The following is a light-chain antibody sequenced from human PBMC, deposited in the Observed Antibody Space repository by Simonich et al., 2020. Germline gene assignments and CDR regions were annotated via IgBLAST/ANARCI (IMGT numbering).Light chain of an antibody. CDR2: WGA. CDR3: QQYYSTPFT. V-gene: IGKV4-1*01. CDR1: QSVLYSSNNKNY. Sequence: DIVMTQSPASLAVSLGERATINCKSSQSVLYSSNNKNYLAWYQQKPGQPPKLLIYWGATRESGVPDRFSGSGSGTDFTLTISSLQAEDVAVYYCQQYYSTPFTFGPGTKVDIK. J-gene: IGKJ3*01.